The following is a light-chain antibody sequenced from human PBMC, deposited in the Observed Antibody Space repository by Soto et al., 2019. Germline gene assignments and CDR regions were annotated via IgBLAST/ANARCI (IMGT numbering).Light chain of an antibody. V-gene: IGKV3-15*01. Sequence: ELVMTQSPATLSLSPGERATLSCRASQSVATNLAWYQQKPGQAPRLLIYGASTRATGIPARFTGSGSGTEFSLTISSLQSEDFAVYYCLQYNNWPPYQTFGQGTKVEI. J-gene: IGKJ1*01. CDR2: GAS. CDR3: LQYNNWPPYQT. CDR1: QSVATN.